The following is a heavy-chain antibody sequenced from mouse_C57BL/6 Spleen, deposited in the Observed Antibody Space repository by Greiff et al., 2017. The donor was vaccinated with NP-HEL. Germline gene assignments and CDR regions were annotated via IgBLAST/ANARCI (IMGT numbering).Heavy chain of an antibody. Sequence: VQLVESGAELVKPGASVKISCKASGYAFSSYWMNWVKQRPGKGLEWIGQIYPGDGDTNYNGKFKGKATLTADKSSSTAYMQLSSLTSEDSAVYFCTRYYDYDRAMDYWGQGTSATVSS. J-gene: IGHJ4*01. CDR3: TRYYDYDRAMDY. CDR2: IYPGDGDT. V-gene: IGHV1-80*01. CDR1: GYAFSSYW. D-gene: IGHD2-4*01.